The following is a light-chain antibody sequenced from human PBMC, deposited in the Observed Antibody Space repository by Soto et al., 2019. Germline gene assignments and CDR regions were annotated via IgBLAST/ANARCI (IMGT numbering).Light chain of an antibody. Sequence: QTVVTQPPSVSGAPGRRVTISCTGSSSNIGAGYDVHWYQQLPGTAPKRLIYGNTNRPSWVPDRFSGSKSGTSASLAITGLQAEDEADYYCQSYDNGLSGWVFGGGTKLTVL. CDR1: SSNIGAGYD. J-gene: IGLJ3*02. CDR2: GNT. CDR3: QSYDNGLSGWV. V-gene: IGLV1-40*01.